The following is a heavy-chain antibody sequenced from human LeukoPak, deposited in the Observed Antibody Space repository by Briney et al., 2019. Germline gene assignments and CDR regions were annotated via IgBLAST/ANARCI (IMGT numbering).Heavy chain of an antibody. CDR2: ISAYNGNT. CDR1: GYTFTSYG. V-gene: IGHV1-18*01. Sequence: ALVKVSCKASGYTFTSYGISWVRQAPGQGLEWMGWISAYNGNTSYAQKLQGRVTMTTDTSTSTAYMELGSLRSDDTAVYYCARTNKDGDSTLGQYYWGQGTLVTVSS. CDR3: ARTNKDGDSTLGQYY. D-gene: IGHD4-17*01. J-gene: IGHJ4*02.